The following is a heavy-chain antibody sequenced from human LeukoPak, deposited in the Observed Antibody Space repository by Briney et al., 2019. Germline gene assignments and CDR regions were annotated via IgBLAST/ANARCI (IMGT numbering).Heavy chain of an antibody. V-gene: IGHV4-4*07. CDR3: ARGGGTSAYYYYMDV. CDR1: GGSFSSNY. CDR2: IYTSGST. J-gene: IGHJ6*03. Sequence: SETLSLTCTVSGGSFSSNYWSWTRQPAGKGLEWIGRIYTSGSTNYNPSLKSRVTMSVDTSKNQFSLKLSSVTAADTAVYYCARGGGTSAYYYYMDVWGKGTTVTVSS. D-gene: IGHD2-2*01.